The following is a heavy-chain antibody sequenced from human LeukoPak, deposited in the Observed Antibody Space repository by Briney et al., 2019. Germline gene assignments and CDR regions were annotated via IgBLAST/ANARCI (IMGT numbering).Heavy chain of an antibody. CDR3: ARDCGDSYGYPTDYYYYYMDV. J-gene: IGHJ6*03. V-gene: IGHV3-21*01. D-gene: IGHD5-18*01. Sequence: GGSLRLSCAASGFTFSSYSMNWVRQAPGKGLEWVSSISSSSYLYYADSVKGRFTISRDNAKNSLYLQMNSLRAEDTAVYYCARDCGDSYGYPTDYYYYYMDVWGKGTTVTVSS. CDR2: ISSSSYL. CDR1: GFTFSSYS.